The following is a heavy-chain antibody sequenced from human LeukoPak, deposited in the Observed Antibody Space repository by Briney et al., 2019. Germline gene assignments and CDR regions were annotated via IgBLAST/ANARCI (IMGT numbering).Heavy chain of an antibody. CDR1: GFTLSSYW. CDR2: ITSEGSST. Sequence: PGGSLRLSCAASGFTLSSYWMHWVRQVPGKGLVWVSRITSEGSSTSYADSVKGRFTISRDNAKNTLYLQMNSLRAEDTAVYYCARGGDIVVVPAALDVWGQGTTVTVSS. D-gene: IGHD2-2*01. V-gene: IGHV3-74*01. J-gene: IGHJ6*02. CDR3: ARGGDIVVVPAALDV.